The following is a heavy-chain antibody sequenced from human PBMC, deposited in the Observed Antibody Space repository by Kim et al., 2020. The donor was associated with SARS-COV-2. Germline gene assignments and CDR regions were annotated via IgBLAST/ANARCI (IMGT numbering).Heavy chain of an antibody. Sequence: GGSLRLSCVASGFTFSNAWVNWIRQAPGKGLEWVGLIKSKTDGGATDYIAPVKGRLIISRDDSKNTVYLQMNSLKIEDTAVYYCTTDPMYGSGSYYPPRLDYWGQGILVTVSS. CDR2: IKSKTDGGAT. CDR1: GFTFSNAW. D-gene: IGHD3-10*01. J-gene: IGHJ4*02. V-gene: IGHV3-15*01. CDR3: TTDPMYGSGSYYPPRLDY.